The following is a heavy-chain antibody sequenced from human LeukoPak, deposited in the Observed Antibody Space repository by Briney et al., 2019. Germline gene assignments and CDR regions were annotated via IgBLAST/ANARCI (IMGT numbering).Heavy chain of an antibody. CDR1: GFTFSDYY. Sequence: GGSLRLSCAASGFTFSDYYMSWVRQAPGKGLEWVSAISGSGGSTYYADSVKGRFTISRDNSKNTLYLQMNSLRAEDTAVYYCAKAPLGYCSSTSCYTEIWVSTMDVWGKGTTVTVSS. V-gene: IGHV3-23*01. J-gene: IGHJ6*03. CDR2: ISGSGGST. CDR3: AKAPLGYCSSTSCYTEIWVSTMDV. D-gene: IGHD2-2*02.